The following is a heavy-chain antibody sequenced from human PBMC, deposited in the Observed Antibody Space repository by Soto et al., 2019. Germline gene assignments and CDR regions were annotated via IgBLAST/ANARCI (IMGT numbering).Heavy chain of an antibody. V-gene: IGHV3-11*01. J-gene: IGHJ3*02. CDR3: ARAYSSAFDI. CDR1: GFTFSDYY. D-gene: IGHD2-15*01. CDR2: ISSSGTGI. Sequence: QGQLVESGGGLVKPGGSLRLSCAASGFTFSDYYMTWIRQAPGKGLEWVSYISSSGTGIYYPDSVKGRFTISRDNANNTPCLQMSNLRVEDTAVYYCARAYSSAFDIWGRGTMVNDSS.